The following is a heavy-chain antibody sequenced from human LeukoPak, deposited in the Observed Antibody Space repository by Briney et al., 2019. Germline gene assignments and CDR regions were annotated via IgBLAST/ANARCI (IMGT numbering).Heavy chain of an antibody. CDR3: AKRPRIAAAGTAEYFQH. CDR2: ISGSGGST. Sequence: GGSLRLSCAASGFTSSSYAMSWVRQAPGKGLEWVSAISGSGGSTYFADSVKGRFTISRDNSKNTLYLQMNSLRAEDTAVYYCAKRPRIAAAGTAEYFQHWGQGTLVTVSS. J-gene: IGHJ1*01. D-gene: IGHD6-13*01. V-gene: IGHV3-23*01. CDR1: GFTSSSYA.